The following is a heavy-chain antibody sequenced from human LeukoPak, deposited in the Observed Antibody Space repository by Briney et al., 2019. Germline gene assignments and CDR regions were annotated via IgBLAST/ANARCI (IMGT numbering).Heavy chain of an antibody. D-gene: IGHD6-13*01. CDR1: GFTFSSYG. Sequence: PGGSLRLSCAASGFTFSSYGMHWVRQAPGKVLEWVAIISYDGSNKYYADSVKGRFTISRDNSKNTLYLQMNSLRAEDTAVYYCAKGDSSSWSFDYWGQGTLVTVSS. CDR3: AKGDSSSWSFDY. V-gene: IGHV3-30*18. CDR2: ISYDGSNK. J-gene: IGHJ4*02.